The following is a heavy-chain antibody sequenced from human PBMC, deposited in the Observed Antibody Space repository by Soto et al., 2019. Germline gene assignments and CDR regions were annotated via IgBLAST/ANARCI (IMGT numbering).Heavy chain of an antibody. J-gene: IGHJ5*02. CDR2: IYYSGST. CDR3: ARGADYDSSGIRLNWFDP. V-gene: IGHV4-39*02. CDR1: GGSISSSSYY. Sequence: SETLSLTCTVSGGSISSSSYYWGWIRQPPGKGLEWIGSIYYSGSTYYNPSLKSRVTISVDTSKNSLYLQMNSLRDEDTAVYYCARGADYDSSGIRLNWFDPWGQGTLVTVSS. D-gene: IGHD3-22*01.